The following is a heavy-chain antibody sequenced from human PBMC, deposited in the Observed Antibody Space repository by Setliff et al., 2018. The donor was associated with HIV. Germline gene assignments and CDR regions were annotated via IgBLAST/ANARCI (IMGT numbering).Heavy chain of an antibody. Sequence: SETLSLTCTVSGDSISSYFWSWIRQSPGKGLEWIGFRSTTGSTNYNPSLRSRVTISVDTSKNQFSLKLSSVTAADTAVYYCARHSPSDYWGQGTLVTVSS. J-gene: IGHJ4*02. V-gene: IGHV4-4*09. CDR2: RSTTGST. CDR3: ARHSPSDY. CDR1: GDSISSYF.